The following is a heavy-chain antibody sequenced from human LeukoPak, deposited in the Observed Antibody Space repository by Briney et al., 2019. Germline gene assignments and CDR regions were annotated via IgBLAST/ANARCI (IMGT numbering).Heavy chain of an antibody. CDR2: TRNKANSYTT. D-gene: IGHD3-22*01. CDR1: GFTFNTYG. CDR3: ARCRDYYDSSGYYDY. V-gene: IGHV3-72*01. J-gene: IGHJ4*02. Sequence: GGSLRLSCAAYGFTFNTYGMNWVRQAPGKGLEWVGRTRNKANSYTTEYAASVKGRFTISRDDSKNSLYLQMNSLKTEDTAVYYCARCRDYYDSSGYYDYWGQGTLVTVSS.